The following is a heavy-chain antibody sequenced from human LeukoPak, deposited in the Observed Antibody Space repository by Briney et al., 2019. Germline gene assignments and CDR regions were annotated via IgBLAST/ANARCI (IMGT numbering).Heavy chain of an antibody. D-gene: IGHD6-13*01. CDR3: AKKEIAEAFDY. CDR1: GFTFSSYA. J-gene: IGHJ4*02. V-gene: IGHV3-23*01. CDR2: ISGCGGST. Sequence: GGSLRLSCAASGFTFSSYAMSWVRQAPGKGLEWVSGISGCGGSTYYADSVKGRFTISRDNSKSTLFLQMNSLRAEDTAVYYCAKKEIAEAFDYWGQGTLVTVSS.